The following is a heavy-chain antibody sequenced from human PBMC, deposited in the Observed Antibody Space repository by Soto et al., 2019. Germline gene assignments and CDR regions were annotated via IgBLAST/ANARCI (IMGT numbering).Heavy chain of an antibody. J-gene: IGHJ4*02. V-gene: IGHV3-23*01. Sequence: ESLRLSCAASGFIFNNYAMSWVRQAPGKGLEWVSTVSVSGGTTYYADSLKGRFTISRDNSKKTVYLQMNRLRADDTAIYYCAKGLYYYDSSGYRLFDYWGQGTLVTVSS. D-gene: IGHD3-22*01. CDR2: VSVSGGTT. CDR3: AKGLYYYDSSGYRLFDY. CDR1: GFIFNNYA.